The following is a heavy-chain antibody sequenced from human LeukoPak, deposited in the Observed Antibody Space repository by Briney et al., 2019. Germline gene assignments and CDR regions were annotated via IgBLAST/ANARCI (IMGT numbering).Heavy chain of an antibody. J-gene: IGHJ6*02. CDR2: INHSGST. Sequence: SETLSLTCAVYGGSFSGYYWSWIRQPPGKGLEWIGEINHSGSTNYNPSLKSRVTISVDTSKNQFSLKLSSVTAADTAVYYCARDNPGDYYYYYGMDVWGQGTTVTVSS. CDR1: GGSFSGYY. CDR3: ARDNPGDYYYYYGMDV. D-gene: IGHD1-14*01. V-gene: IGHV4-34*01.